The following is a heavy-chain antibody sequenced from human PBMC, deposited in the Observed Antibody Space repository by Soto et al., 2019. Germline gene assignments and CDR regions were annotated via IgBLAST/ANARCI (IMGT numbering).Heavy chain of an antibody. CDR1: GGTFSSYT. Sequence: QVQLVQSGAEVKKPGSSVKVSCKASGGTFSSYTISWVRQAPGQGLEWMGRIIPILGIANYAQKFQGRVTITADKATSTAYRERSSRRSEDTAGDYCAREGQLVPQFDDWGQGTLVTVSS. CDR3: AREGQLVPQFDD. CDR2: IIPILGIA. J-gene: IGHJ4*02. V-gene: IGHV1-69*08. D-gene: IGHD6-6*01.